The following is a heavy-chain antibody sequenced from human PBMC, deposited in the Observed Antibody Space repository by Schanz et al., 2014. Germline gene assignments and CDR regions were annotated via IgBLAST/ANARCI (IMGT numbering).Heavy chain of an antibody. D-gene: IGHD2-21*02. CDR2: IMPLRGIG. J-gene: IGHJ6*02. CDR1: GYTFTNFF. CDR3: TRLRRTDPNGFDV. V-gene: IGHV1-69*09. Sequence: QVHLVQSGAEVHKPGASLKISCKASGYTFTNFFLHWVRQAPGQGLEWMGRIMPLRGIGNNAWKFQDRLTITADKSMNITYMELSSLGTEDTAVYYCTRLRRTDPNGFDVWGQGTTVTVS.